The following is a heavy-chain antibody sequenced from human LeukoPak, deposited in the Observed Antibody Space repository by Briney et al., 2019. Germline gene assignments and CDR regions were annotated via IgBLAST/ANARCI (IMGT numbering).Heavy chain of an antibody. Sequence: SETLSLTCDVFGGSFTDYFWTWIRQSPGKGLEWIGEINDYTGNTNYNPSLNSRVSISLEKSRNQFSLEMRSVTAADTAVYYCARGRIAKIVVVHSFHYGMDVWGQGTTVTVSS. CDR1: GGSFTDYF. D-gene: IGHD3-22*01. CDR2: INDYTGNT. CDR3: ARGRIAKIVVVHSFHYGMDV. J-gene: IGHJ6*02. V-gene: IGHV4-34*01.